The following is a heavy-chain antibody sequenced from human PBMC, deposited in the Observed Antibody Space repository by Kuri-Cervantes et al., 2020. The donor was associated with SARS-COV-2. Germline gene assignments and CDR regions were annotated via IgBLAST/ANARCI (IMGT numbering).Heavy chain of an antibody. CDR3: AHSGYYDSSGYYYPYYFDY. CDR2: IYWNDDK. Sequence: SGPTLVKPTQTLTLTCTFSGFSLSTSGVGVGWIRQPPGKALEWLALIYWNDDKRYSPSLKSRLTITKDTSKNQVVLTMTNMDPVDTATYYCAHSGYYDSSGYYYPYYFDYWGQGPLVPVSS. D-gene: IGHD3-22*01. V-gene: IGHV2-5*01. CDR1: GFSLSTSGVG. J-gene: IGHJ4*02.